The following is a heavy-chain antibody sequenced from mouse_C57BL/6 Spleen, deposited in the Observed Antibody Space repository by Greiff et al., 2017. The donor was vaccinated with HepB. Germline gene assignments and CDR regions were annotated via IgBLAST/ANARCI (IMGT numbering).Heavy chain of an antibody. Sequence: VQLVESGAELVRPGASVKLSCKASGYTFTDYYINWVKQRPGQGLEWIARIYPGSGNTYYNEKFKGKATLTAEKSSSTAYMQLSSLTSEDSAVYFGAREDYYGSSPAWFAYWGQGTLVTVSA. CDR2: IYPGSGNT. V-gene: IGHV1-76*01. D-gene: IGHD1-1*01. J-gene: IGHJ3*01. CDR1: GYTFTDYY. CDR3: AREDYYGSSPAWFAY.